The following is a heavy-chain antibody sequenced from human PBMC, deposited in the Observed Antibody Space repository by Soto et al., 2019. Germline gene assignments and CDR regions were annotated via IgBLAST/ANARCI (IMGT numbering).Heavy chain of an antibody. CDR2: IYYSGST. CDR1: GAPIRSGDYY. CDR3: ARDKITIFGVVILNHWFDP. Sequence: TLSLTCTISGAPIRSGDYYWSWIRQHPGKGLEWIGYIYYSGSTYYNPSLKSRVTISVDTSKNQFSLKLSSVTAADTAVYYCARDKITIFGVVILNHWFDPWGQGTLVTVSS. V-gene: IGHV4-30-4*01. J-gene: IGHJ5*02. D-gene: IGHD3-3*01.